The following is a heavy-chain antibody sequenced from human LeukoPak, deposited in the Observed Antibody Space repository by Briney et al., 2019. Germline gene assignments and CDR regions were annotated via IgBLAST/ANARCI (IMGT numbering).Heavy chain of an antibody. CDR2: ISAYNGNT. Sequence: GASVKVSCKASGYTFTSYGISWVRQAPGQGLEWMGWISAYNGNTNYAQKLQGRVTMTTDTSTSTAYMELRSLRSDDTAVYYCAGGYYDSSGYRHDAFDIWGQGTMVTVSS. V-gene: IGHV1-18*01. CDR1: GYTFTSYG. D-gene: IGHD3-22*01. CDR3: AGGYYDSSGYRHDAFDI. J-gene: IGHJ3*02.